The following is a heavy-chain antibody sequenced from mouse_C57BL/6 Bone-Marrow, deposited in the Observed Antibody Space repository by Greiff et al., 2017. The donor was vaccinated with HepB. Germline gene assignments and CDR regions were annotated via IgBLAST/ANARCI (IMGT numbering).Heavy chain of an antibody. CDR3: AGGNYGYFDE. V-gene: IGHV14-2*01. D-gene: IGHD2-1*01. Sequence: EVQLQQSGAELVKPGASVKLSCTASGFNIKDYYMHWVKQRTEQGLEWIGRIDPEDGDTKYAPKFQGKATITADTSSNTAFLQLSSLTSEDTAVYYCAGGNYGYFDEWDQGNTLTVSS. CDR1: GFNIKDYY. CDR2: IDPEDGDT. J-gene: IGHJ2*01.